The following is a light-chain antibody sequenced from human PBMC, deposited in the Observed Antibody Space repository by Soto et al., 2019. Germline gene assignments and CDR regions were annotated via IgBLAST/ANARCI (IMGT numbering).Light chain of an antibody. V-gene: IGKV1-9*01. CDR1: QVISTS. CDR2: AAS. J-gene: IGKJ5*01. Sequence: DIQLTQSPSVLSPSIGESVTITCRASQVISTSLAWYQVKPGKAPKLLIYAASTLESGVPSRFSATVSGTEFSLTITSLQPEDFATYYCQQLFDSPITFGQGTRLAI. CDR3: QQLFDSPIT.